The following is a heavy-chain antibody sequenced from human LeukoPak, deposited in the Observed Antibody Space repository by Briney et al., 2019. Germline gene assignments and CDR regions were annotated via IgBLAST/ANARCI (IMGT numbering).Heavy chain of an antibody. D-gene: IGHD5-18*01. J-gene: IGHJ4*02. CDR3: TRDLYSYGSEY. CDR1: GFTFSSFA. V-gene: IGHV3-64D*09. CDR2: ISRNGGST. Sequence: GGSLRLSCSASGFTFSSFAMHWVRQAPGKGLEYVAAISRNGGSTYYADSVKGRFTISRDNSKNTLYLQMSSLRAEDTAVYYCTRDLYSYGSEYWGQGTLVAVSS.